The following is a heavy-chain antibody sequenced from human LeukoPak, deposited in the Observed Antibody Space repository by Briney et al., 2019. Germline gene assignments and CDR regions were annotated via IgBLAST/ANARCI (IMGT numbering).Heavy chain of an antibody. J-gene: IGHJ4*02. V-gene: IGHV4-34*01. CDR3: ARGTLLVL. CDR1: GFTVSSTY. D-gene: IGHD1-26*01. Sequence: GSLRLSCAASGFTVSSTYMSWVRQAPGKGLEWIGEINHSGSTNYNPSLKSRVTISVDTSKNQFSLKLSSVTAADTAVYYCARGTLLVLWGQGTLVTVSS. CDR2: INHSGST.